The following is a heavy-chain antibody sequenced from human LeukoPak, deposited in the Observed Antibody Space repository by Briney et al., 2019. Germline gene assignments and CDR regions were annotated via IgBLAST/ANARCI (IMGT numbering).Heavy chain of an antibody. Sequence: PGGSLRLSCAASGFTFSSYWMSWVRQAPGKGLEWVANIKQDGSEKYYVDSVKGRFTISRDNAKNSLYLQMNSLRAEDTAVYYCARDDYDYVWGSYRYTDYWGQGTLVTVSS. V-gene: IGHV3-7*01. J-gene: IGHJ4*02. CDR3: ARDDYDYVWGSYRYTDY. CDR2: IKQDGSEK. CDR1: GFTFSSYW. D-gene: IGHD3-16*02.